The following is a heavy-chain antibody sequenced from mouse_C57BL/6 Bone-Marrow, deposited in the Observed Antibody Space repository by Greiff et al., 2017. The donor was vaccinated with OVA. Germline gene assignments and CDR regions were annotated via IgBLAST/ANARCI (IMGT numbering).Heavy chain of an antibody. CDR1: GFTFSSYT. D-gene: IGHD1-1*01. J-gene: IGHJ3*01. V-gene: IGHV5-9*01. CDR2: ISGGGGNT. Sequence: EVHLVESGGGLVKPGGSLKLSCAASGFTFSSYTMSWVRQTPEKRLEWVATISGGGGNTYYPDSVKGRFTISRDNAKNTLYLQMSSLRSEDTALYYCARHGYYGSSSWFAYWGQGTLVTVSA. CDR3: ARHGYYGSSSWFAY.